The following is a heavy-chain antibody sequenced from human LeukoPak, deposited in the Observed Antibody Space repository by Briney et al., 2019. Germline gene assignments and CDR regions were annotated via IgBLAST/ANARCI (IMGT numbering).Heavy chain of an antibody. D-gene: IGHD2-15*01. CDR2: INHSGST. CDR3: ARAVAYCSGGSCWGYYYGMDV. Sequence: TSETLSLTCAVYGGSFSGYYWSWIRQPPGKGLEWIGEINHSGSTNYNPSLKSRVTISVDTSKNQFSLKLSSVTAADTAVYYCARAVAYCSGGSCWGYYYGMDVWGQGTTVTVSS. CDR1: GGSFSGYY. V-gene: IGHV4-34*01. J-gene: IGHJ6*02.